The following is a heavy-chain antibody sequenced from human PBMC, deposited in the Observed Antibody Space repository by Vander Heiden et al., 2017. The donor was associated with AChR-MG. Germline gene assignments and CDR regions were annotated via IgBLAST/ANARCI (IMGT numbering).Heavy chain of an antibody. Sequence: EVQLLESGGGLVQRGGSLRLSCAASGFTFSNCGMSWVRQAPGKGLELVSVNSGSGGSTYYADSVKGRFTISRDNSKNTLYLQMNSLRAEDTAIYYCAIIPPSDYYDYWGQGTLVTVSS. CDR2: NSGSGGST. V-gene: IGHV3-23*01. CDR1: GFTFSNCG. CDR3: AIIPPSDYYDY. J-gene: IGHJ4*02. D-gene: IGHD3-22*01.